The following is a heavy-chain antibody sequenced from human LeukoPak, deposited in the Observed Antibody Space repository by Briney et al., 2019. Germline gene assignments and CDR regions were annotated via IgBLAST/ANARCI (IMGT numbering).Heavy chain of an antibody. CDR1: GFTVSSNY. D-gene: IGHD2-2*01. CDR2: IYNSGSS. V-gene: IGHV4-39*01. CDR3: ARKIFYCTTASCYYHIDF. J-gene: IGHJ4*02. Sequence: PGGSLRLSCAASGFTVSSNYMSWVRQPPGKGPEWIGTIYNSGSSYYSPSLKSRVTISVDASKTQFSLTLRSVTAADTAVYYCARKIFYCTTASCYYHIDFWGQGTLVIVSS.